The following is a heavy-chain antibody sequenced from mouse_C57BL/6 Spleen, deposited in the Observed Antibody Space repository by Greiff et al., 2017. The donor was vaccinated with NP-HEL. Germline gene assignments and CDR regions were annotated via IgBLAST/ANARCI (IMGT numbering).Heavy chain of an antibody. CDR1: GFTFSDYG. CDR2: ISSGSSTI. CDR3: AREDYGNPFAY. J-gene: IGHJ3*01. V-gene: IGHV5-17*01. Sequence: EVKLVESGGGLVKPGGSLKLSCAASGFTFSDYGMHWVRQAPEKGLEWVAYISSGSSTIYYADTVKGRFTFSRYNAKNTLFLQMTSLRSEDTAMYYCAREDYGNPFAYWGQGTLVTVSA. D-gene: IGHD2-1*01.